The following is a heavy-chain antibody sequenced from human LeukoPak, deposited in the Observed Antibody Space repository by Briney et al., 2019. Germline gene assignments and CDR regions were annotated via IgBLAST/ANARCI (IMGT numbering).Heavy chain of an antibody. Sequence: ASVKVSCKASGYTFTSYGISWVRQAPGQGLEWMGWISAYNGNTNYAQKLQGRVTMTTDTSTSTAYMELRSLRSDDTAVYYCARGGEGATSFYYYGMDVWAKGPRSPSP. CDR2: ISAYNGNT. D-gene: IGHD1-26*01. CDR3: ARGGEGATSFYYYGMDV. V-gene: IGHV1-18*01. CDR1: GYTFTSYG. J-gene: IGHJ6*02.